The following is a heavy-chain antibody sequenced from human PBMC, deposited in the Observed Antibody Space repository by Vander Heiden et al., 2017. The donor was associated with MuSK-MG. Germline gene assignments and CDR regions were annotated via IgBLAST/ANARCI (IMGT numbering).Heavy chain of an antibody. Sequence: QVHLQESPPGLVKPSETPALTCTVSGASLRSYYCNWVRHPPGKGLEPNGYISDRGRRNHNPSVKSGVIISVDTSKSHFSLNLNSVTAAYTAVYYCARRGSGYGDYLDYWGQRTMVTVSS. D-gene: IGHD3-10*01. CDR3: ARRGSGYGDYLDY. V-gene: IGHV4-59*08. CDR1: GASLRSYY. CDR2: ISDRGRR. J-gene: IGHJ4*02.